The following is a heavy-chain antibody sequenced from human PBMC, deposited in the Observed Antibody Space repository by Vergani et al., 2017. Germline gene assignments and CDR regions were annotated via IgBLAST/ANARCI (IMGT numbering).Heavy chain of an antibody. CDR3: ARDDYGGGRFDP. V-gene: IGHV4-59*01. Sequence: QVQLQESGPGLVKPSETLSLTCTVSGGSISSYYWSWIRQPPGKGLGWIGYIYYSGSTNYNPSLKSRVTISVDTSKNQFSLKLSSVTAANTAGYYCARDDYGGGRFDPGGQGSLVTVSS. CDR1: GGSISSYY. J-gene: IGHJ5*02. CDR2: IYYSGST. D-gene: IGHD4-23*01.